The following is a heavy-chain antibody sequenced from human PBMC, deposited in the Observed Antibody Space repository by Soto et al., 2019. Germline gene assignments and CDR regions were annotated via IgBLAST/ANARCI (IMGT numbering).Heavy chain of an antibody. Sequence: ASVKVSCKASGYTFTSYSMQWMRQAPGERLEWMGIINPSGGSTSYAQKFQGRVSMTRDTSTNTVYMELSSLTSEDTAIYHCARSFSSGWAGFDFWGQGTLVPVSS. CDR1: GYTFTSYS. D-gene: IGHD6-19*01. CDR2: INPSGGST. CDR3: ARSFSSGWAGFDF. V-gene: IGHV1-46*03. J-gene: IGHJ4*02.